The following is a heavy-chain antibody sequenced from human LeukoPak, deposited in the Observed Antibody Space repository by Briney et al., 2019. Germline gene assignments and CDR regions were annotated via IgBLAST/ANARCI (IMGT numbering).Heavy chain of an antibody. CDR1: GYSISSGYY. CDR3: ARHLGSSRVFDY. D-gene: IGHD6-13*01. J-gene: IGHJ4*02. V-gene: IGHV4-38-2*01. CDR2: IYHSGST. Sequence: SETLSLTCAVSGYSISSGYYWGWIRQPPGKGLEWIGSIYHSGSTYYNPSLKSRVTISVDTSKNQFSLKLSSVTAAGTAVYYCARHLGSSRVFDYWGQGTLVTVSS.